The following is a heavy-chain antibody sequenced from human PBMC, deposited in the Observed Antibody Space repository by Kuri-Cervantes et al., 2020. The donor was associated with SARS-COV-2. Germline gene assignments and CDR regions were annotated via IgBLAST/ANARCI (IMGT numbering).Heavy chain of an antibody. CDR1: GFTFADYA. CDR3: AKAPKGDLRPTVFDY. Sequence: GECLRLSCAASGFTFADYAMHWARQAPGKGLEWVSGMSWNSGSIGYADSVKGRFTISRDNAEYSLYLQMNSLRAEDMALYYCAKAPKGDLRPTVFDYWGQGTLVTVSS. CDR2: MSWNSGSI. V-gene: IGHV3-9*03. J-gene: IGHJ4*02. D-gene: IGHD3-3*01.